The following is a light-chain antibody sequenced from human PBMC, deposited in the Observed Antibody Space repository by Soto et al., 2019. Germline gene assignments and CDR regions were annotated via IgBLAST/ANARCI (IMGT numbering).Light chain of an antibody. J-gene: IGKJ2*01. CDR1: QSVSSSY. CDR3: QQYGSSPGYT. V-gene: IGKV3-20*01. CDR2: GAS. Sequence: EIVLTQSPGTLSLSPGERATLSCRASQSVSSSYLAWYQQKPGQAPRLLIYGASSRATGIPDRFSGGGSGTDFTLTISRLEPEDVSVYYCQQYGSSPGYTFGEGTKLEIK.